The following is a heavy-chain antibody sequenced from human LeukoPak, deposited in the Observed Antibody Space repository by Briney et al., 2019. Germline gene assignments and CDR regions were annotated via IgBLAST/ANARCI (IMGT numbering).Heavy chain of an antibody. Sequence: ASVKVSCKASGYTFTSYGISWVRQAPGQGLEWMGWISAYNGNTNYAQKLQGRVTMTTDTSTSTAYMELRSLRSDDTAVYYCALGWFYDSSGYPPVCWGQGTLVTVSS. CDR3: ALGWFYDSSGYPPVC. V-gene: IGHV1-18*01. J-gene: IGHJ4*02. CDR1: GYTFTSYG. D-gene: IGHD3-22*01. CDR2: ISAYNGNT.